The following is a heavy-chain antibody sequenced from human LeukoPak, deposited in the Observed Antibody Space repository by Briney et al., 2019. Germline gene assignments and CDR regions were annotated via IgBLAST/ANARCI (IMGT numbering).Heavy chain of an antibody. V-gene: IGHV3-23*01. CDR2: ISGSSGTT. CDR3: ARSKEDCCGSFDP. D-gene: IGHD2-15*01. Sequence: GGSLRLSCAASGFTFSTYNMNWVRQAPGKGLEWVSAISGSSGTTYYADSAQGRFTIFRDKSKNTLYLQMNSLRAEDTAVYYCARSKEDCCGSFDPWGQGTLVTVSS. J-gene: IGHJ5*02. CDR1: GFTFSTYN.